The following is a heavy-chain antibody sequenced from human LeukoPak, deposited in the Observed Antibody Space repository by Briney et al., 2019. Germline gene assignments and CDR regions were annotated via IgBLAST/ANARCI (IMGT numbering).Heavy chain of an antibody. Sequence: GGSLRLSCAASGFTFSNAWMSWVRQAPGKGLEWVGRIKSKTDGGTTDYAAPVKGRFTISRDDSKNTLYLQMNSLKTEDTAVYYCAKDKRGSSGYYLDYWGQGTLVTVSS. CDR2: IKSKTDGGTT. D-gene: IGHD3-22*01. V-gene: IGHV3-15*01. CDR1: GFTFSNAW. CDR3: AKDKRGSSGYYLDY. J-gene: IGHJ4*02.